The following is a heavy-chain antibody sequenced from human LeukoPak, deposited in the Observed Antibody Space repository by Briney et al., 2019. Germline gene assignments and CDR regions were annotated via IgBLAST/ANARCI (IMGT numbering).Heavy chain of an antibody. V-gene: IGHV4-4*02. Sequence: GSLRLSCAASGFTFSSYAMSWVRQAPGKGLEWIGEIYHTGGTNYNPSLKSRITISVDKSQNQFSLKVNSLTAADTAVYYCVANGYYSLDVWGKGITVTVAS. J-gene: IGHJ6*03. CDR1: GFTFSSYAM. D-gene: IGHD2-8*01. CDR2: IYHTGGT. CDR3: VANGYYSLDV.